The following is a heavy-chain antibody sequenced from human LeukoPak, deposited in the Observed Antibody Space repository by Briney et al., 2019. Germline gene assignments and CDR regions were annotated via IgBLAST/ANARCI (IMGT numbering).Heavy chain of an antibody. CDR2: ISGSADST. CDR1: GFTFNNYS. CDR3: AKNGDRGAYCTGGTCYPYFYYYMDV. V-gene: IGHV3-23*01. J-gene: IGHJ6*03. Sequence: GGSLRLSCAASGFTFNNYSMSWVRQAPGKGLEWVSGISGSADSTYYADSGKGRFTISRDNSKNTLYLQMNSLRAEDTAIYYCAKNGDRGAYCTGGTCYPYFYYYMDVWGKGTTVTI. D-gene: IGHD2-15*01.